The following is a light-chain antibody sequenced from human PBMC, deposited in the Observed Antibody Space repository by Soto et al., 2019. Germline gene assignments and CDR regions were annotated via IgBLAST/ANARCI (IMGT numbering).Light chain of an antibody. V-gene: IGLV2-23*02. CDR2: EVS. Sequence: ALTQPASVSGSPGQSITISCTRTSSDVGSYNFVSWYQQHPGEVPKVMIYEVSKRPSGVSDRFSGSKSGNTASLTISGLQAEDEADYYCCADAGRSTYVFGTGTKVT. CDR1: SSDVGSYNF. J-gene: IGLJ1*01. CDR3: CADAGRSTYV.